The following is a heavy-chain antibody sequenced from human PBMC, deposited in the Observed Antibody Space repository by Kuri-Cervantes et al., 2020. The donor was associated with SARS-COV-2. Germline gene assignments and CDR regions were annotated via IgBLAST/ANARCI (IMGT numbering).Heavy chain of an antibody. CDR2: IDPSDSYT. Sequence: GESLKISCKGSGYSFTSYWISWVRQMPGKGLEWMGRIDPSDSYTNYSPSFQGHVTISADKSISTAYLQWSSLKASDTAMYYCATPVNCSGGSCYSQFDYWGQGTLVTRLL. CDR1: GYSFTSYW. V-gene: IGHV5-10-1*01. D-gene: IGHD2-15*01. J-gene: IGHJ4*02. CDR3: ATPVNCSGGSCYSQFDY.